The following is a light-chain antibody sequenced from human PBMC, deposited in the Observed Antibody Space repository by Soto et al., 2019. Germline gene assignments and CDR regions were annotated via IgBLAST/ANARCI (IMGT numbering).Light chain of an antibody. CDR3: QQFKNWPWT. CDR1: QSVSATY. Sequence: EIVMTQSPATLSVSPGERATLSCRASQSVSATYLAWYQQKPGQAPRLLIYGASTRATGIAARFSGSGSGTEFALTISSLQSEDFAVYYCQQFKNWPWTFGQGTKVDIK. V-gene: IGKV3-15*01. CDR2: GAS. J-gene: IGKJ1*01.